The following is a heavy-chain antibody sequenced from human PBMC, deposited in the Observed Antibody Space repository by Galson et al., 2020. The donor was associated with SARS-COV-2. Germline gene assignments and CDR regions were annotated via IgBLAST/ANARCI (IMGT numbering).Heavy chain of an antibody. V-gene: IGHV2-70*11. D-gene: IGHD3-10*02. CDR2: IDWDDDK. CDR1: GFSLSTSGMS. Sequence: SGPTLVKPTQPLTLTCTFSGFSLSTSGMSASWISQPPGKALEWLARIDWDDDKYYHTSLKTRLTISKDTSKNQVVLTMTNMDPVDTATYYCARLMSRSVAFDIWGQGTMVTVSS. J-gene: IGHJ3*02. CDR3: ARLMSRSVAFDI.